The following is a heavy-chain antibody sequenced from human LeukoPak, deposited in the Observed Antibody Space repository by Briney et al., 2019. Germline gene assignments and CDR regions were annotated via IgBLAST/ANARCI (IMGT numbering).Heavy chain of an antibody. CDR1: GYTFTSYY. V-gene: IGHV1-46*01. Sequence: ASVKVSCKASGYTFTSYYMHWVRQAPGQGLEWMGLINPTGGSTGYAQKFQGRVTMTRDTSISTAYMELSSLRSEDTAVYYCARLSSHYGDYKVDPWGQGTLVTVSS. D-gene: IGHD4-17*01. J-gene: IGHJ5*02. CDR2: INPTGGST. CDR3: ARLSSHYGDYKVDP.